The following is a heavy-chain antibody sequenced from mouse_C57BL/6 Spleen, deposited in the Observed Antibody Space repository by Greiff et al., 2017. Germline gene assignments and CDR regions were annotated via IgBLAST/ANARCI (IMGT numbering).Heavy chain of an antibody. CDR2: INPSSGYT. V-gene: IGHV1-7*01. CDR3: ARWYSNYSWYFDV. J-gene: IGHJ1*03. Sequence: QVQLQQSGAELAKPGASVTLSCKASGYTFTSYWMHWVKQRPGQGLEWIGYINPSSGYTKYNQKFKDKATWTADNSSSTAYMQLSSLTYEDSAVYYCARWYSNYSWYFDVWGTGTTVTVSS. CDR1: GYTFTSYW. D-gene: IGHD2-5*01.